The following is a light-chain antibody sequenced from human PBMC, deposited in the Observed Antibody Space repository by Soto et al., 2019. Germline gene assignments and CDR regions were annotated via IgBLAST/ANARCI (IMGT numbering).Light chain of an antibody. CDR1: QSISGW. Sequence: DIQMTQSPSTLSASVGDRVTITCRASQSISGWLAWYQQRPGKAPKVLIYDASKLESGVPSRFSGSGSGTEFTLTISILQPDDFATYYCQRDDSFSMYTFGQGTKLDIK. CDR3: QRDDSFSMYT. V-gene: IGKV1-5*01. CDR2: DAS. J-gene: IGKJ2*01.